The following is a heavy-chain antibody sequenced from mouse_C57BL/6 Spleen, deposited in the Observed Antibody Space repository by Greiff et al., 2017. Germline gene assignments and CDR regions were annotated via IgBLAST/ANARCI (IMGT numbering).Heavy chain of an antibody. CDR3: TSYGNYVFDY. Sequence: QVQLQQSGAELVRPGASVTLSCKASGYTFTDYEMHWVKQTPVHGLEWIGAIDPETGGTAYNQKFKGKAILTADKSSSTAYMELRSLTSEDSAVYYCTSYGNYVFDYWGQGTTLTVSS. V-gene: IGHV1-15*01. D-gene: IGHD2-1*01. CDR1: GYTFTDYE. J-gene: IGHJ2*01. CDR2: IDPETGGT.